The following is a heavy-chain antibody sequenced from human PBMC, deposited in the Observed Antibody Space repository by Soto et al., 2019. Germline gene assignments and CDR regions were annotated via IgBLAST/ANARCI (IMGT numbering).Heavy chain of an antibody. CDR2: IKSDGSEE. CDR3: TGAHTAAVPSASPCFDP. D-gene: IGHD2-15*01. J-gene: IGHJ5*02. Sequence: VRSLGLGGAASGVTVISHWMSWFRRATGEGMEGVANIKSDGSEEYYADSVEGGFTVSGDNAQNSVFLRMNSRRAEEPAVYYCTGAHTAAVPSASPCFDPWRQGTRVTASS. CDR1: GVTVISHW. V-gene: IGHV3-7*04.